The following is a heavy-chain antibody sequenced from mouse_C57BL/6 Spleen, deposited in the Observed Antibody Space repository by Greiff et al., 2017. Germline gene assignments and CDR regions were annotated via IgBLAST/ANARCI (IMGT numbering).Heavy chain of an antibody. J-gene: IGHJ3*01. V-gene: IGHV5-17*01. CDR1: GFTFSDYG. Sequence: EVKVVESGGGLVKPGGSLKLSCAASGFTFSDYGMHWVRQAPEKGLEWVAYISSGSSTIYYADTVKGRFTISRDNAKNTLLLQMTSLRSEDTAMYYCAGGYYDYDWFAYWGQGTLVTVSA. CDR2: ISSGSSTI. D-gene: IGHD2-4*01. CDR3: AGGYYDYDWFAY.